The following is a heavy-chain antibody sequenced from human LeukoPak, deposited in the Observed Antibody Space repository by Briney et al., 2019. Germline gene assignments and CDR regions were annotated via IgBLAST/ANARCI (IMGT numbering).Heavy chain of an antibody. CDR2: ISGASGSYK. Sequence: GESLRLSCAASGFSFSTYTMNWVRQAPGKGLEWVSSISGASGSYKYSADSVKGRFTISRDNAKNSLFLQMNSLRAEDTAMYYCARDPYSSSLRGNLDYWGQGMLLTVSS. J-gene: IGHJ4*02. CDR3: ARDPYSSSLRGNLDY. D-gene: IGHD6-13*01. CDR1: GFSFSTYT. V-gene: IGHV3-21*01.